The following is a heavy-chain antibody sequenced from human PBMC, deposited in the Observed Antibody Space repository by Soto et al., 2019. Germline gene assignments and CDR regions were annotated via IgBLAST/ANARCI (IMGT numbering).Heavy chain of an antibody. J-gene: IGHJ3*02. CDR2: IYYNGNT. CDR1: GGSISSYY. Sequence: QVQLQESGPGLVKPSETLSLTCTVSGGSISSYYWSWIRQPPGRGLEWIGYIYYNGNTNSNPSLKSRVTISVDTSKNQFSLKQTSVTAADTAVYYCARSILTTGAYAFDIWGQGTMITVSS. CDR3: ARSILTTGAYAFDI. V-gene: IGHV4-59*01. D-gene: IGHD4-17*01.